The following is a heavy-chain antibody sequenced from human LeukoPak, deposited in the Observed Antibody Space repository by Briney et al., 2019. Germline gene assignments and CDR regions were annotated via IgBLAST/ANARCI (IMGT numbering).Heavy chain of an antibody. CDR1: GNTFSNYH. D-gene: IGHD6-19*01. J-gene: IGHJ4*02. CDR3: ARPFNAVAATDADY. V-gene: IGHV1-8*01. Sequence: ASVKVSCKASGNTFSNYHINWVRQATGQGLEWMGWMNPNSGNTGYAQKFQGRVTMTRNTSISTAYMELSSLRSEDTAVYYCARPFNAVAATDADYWGQGTLVTVSS. CDR2: MNPNSGNT.